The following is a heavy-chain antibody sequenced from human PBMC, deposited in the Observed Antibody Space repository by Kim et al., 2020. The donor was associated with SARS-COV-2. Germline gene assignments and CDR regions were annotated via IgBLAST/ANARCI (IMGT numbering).Heavy chain of an antibody. D-gene: IGHD6-13*01. CDR2: IYYSGST. CDR3: ARNRIAAAGTGWFDP. V-gene: IGHV4-31*03. Sequence: SETLSLTCTVSGGSISSGGYYWSWIRQHPGKGLEWIGSIYYSGSTYYNPSLKSRVTISVDTSKNQFSLKLSSVTAADTAGYYCARNRIAAAGTGWFDPWGQGTLVTVSS. CDR1: GGSISSGGYY. J-gene: IGHJ5*02.